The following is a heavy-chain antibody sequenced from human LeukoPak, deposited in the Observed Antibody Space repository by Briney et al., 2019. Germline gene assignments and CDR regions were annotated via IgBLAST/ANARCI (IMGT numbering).Heavy chain of an antibody. J-gene: IGHJ4*02. V-gene: IGHV4-59*12. CDR3: ARELHYYDSSGYPDY. Sequence: TSETLSLTCTVSGGSISSYYWSWIRQPPGKGLEWIGYIYYSGSTYYNPSLKSRVTISVDTSKNQFSLKLSSVTAADTAVYYCARELHYYDSSGYPDYWGQGTLVTVSS. CDR2: IYYSGST. D-gene: IGHD3-22*01. CDR1: GGSISSYY.